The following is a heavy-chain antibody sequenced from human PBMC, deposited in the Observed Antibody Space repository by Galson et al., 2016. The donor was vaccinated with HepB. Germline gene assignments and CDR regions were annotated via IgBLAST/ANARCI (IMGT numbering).Heavy chain of an antibody. V-gene: IGHV3-53*01. CDR3: ARDLTMVTTGWFDP. D-gene: IGHD5-18*01. CDR2: IYGGGST. CDR1: GLIISTNY. J-gene: IGHJ5*02. Sequence: SLRLSCAVSGLIISTNYMSWVRQAPGSGLGWVSVIYGGGSTFYADSVKGRFTISRDNSKNTVYLQMNSLAAEDTAVYYCARDLTMVTTGWFDPWGQGTLVTVSS.